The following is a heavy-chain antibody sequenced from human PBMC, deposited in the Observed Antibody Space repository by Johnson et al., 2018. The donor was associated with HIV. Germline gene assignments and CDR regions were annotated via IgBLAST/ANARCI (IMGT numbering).Heavy chain of an antibody. V-gene: IGHV3-23*04. J-gene: IGHJ3*02. Sequence: VQLVESGGDLVKPGGSLRLSCAASGFTFSSYAMSWVRQAPGKGLEWVSAISGSGVSTYYADPVKGRFTISRDSSKNTLFLHMNSLRAEDTAMYYCARRCSSSSCSHGAFDIWGQGTMVTVSS. D-gene: IGHD2-2*01. CDR1: GFTFSSYA. CDR2: ISGSGVST. CDR3: ARRCSSSSCSHGAFDI.